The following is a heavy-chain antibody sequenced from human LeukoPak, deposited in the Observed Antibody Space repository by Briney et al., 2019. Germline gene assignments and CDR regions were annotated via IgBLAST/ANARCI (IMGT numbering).Heavy chain of an antibody. CDR1: GDSVSTNSAA. J-gene: IGHJ3*02. Sequence: SQTLSLTCAISGDSVSTNSAAWTWIRQSPSRGLEWLGRTYYRSKWYNDYAVSVKSRITINPDTSRNQFSLQLNSVTPEDTAVYYCARRGTTNNAFDIWGQGTMITVSS. D-gene: IGHD1-7*01. V-gene: IGHV6-1*01. CDR3: ARRGTTNNAFDI. CDR2: TYYRSKWYN.